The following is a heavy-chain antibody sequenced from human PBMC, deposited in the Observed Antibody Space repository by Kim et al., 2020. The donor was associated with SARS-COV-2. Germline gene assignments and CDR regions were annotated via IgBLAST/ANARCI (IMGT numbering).Heavy chain of an antibody. CDR3: AKDSGIAARLVNWFDP. J-gene: IGHJ5*02. CDR1: GFTFSSYA. Sequence: GGSLRLSCAASGFTFSSYAMSWVRQAPGKGLEWVSAISGSGGSTYYADSVKGRFTISRDNSKNTLYLQMNSLRAEDTAVYYCAKDSGIAARLVNWFDPWGQGTLVTVSS. D-gene: IGHD6-6*01. CDR2: ISGSGGST. V-gene: IGHV3-23*01.